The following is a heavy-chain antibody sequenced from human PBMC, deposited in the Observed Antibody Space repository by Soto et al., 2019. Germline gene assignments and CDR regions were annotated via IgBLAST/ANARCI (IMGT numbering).Heavy chain of an antibody. V-gene: IGHV1-58*01. Sequence: QMQLVQSGPEVKKPGTSVKVSCKASGFTFTSSAVQWVRQARGQRLEWIGWIVVGSGNTNYAQKFQERVTITRDMSTSTAYMELSCLRSEDTSVYYCAARLEWLSYDDYWGQGTLVTVSS. J-gene: IGHJ4*02. CDR1: GFTFTSSA. CDR3: AARLEWLSYDDY. D-gene: IGHD3-3*01. CDR2: IVVGSGNT.